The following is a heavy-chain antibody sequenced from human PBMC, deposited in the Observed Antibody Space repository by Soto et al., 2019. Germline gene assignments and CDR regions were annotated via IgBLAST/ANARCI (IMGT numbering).Heavy chain of an antibody. CDR3: ARDNDYGDYDYFDY. CDR1: GGTFSSYT. Sequence: GASVKVSCKASGGTFSSYTISWVRQAPGQELEWMGRIIPILGIANYAQKFQGRVTITADKSTSTAYMELSSLRSEDTAVYYCARDNDYGDYDYFDYWGQGTLVTVSS. J-gene: IGHJ4*02. V-gene: IGHV1-69*04. CDR2: IIPILGIA. D-gene: IGHD4-17*01.